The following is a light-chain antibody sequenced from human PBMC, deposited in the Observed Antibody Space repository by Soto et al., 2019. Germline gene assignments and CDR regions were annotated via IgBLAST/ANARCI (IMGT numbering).Light chain of an antibody. J-gene: IGLJ2*01. Sequence: QPVLTQSPSASASLGASVKLTCTLSSGHSRYAIAWHQQQPEKGPRYLMKLNSDGSHSKGDGIPDRFSGSSSGAERYLTISSLQSEDEADYYCQTWGTGTHVVFGGGTKLTVL. V-gene: IGLV4-69*02. CDR3: QTWGTGTHVV. CDR1: SGHSRYA. CDR2: LNSDGSH.